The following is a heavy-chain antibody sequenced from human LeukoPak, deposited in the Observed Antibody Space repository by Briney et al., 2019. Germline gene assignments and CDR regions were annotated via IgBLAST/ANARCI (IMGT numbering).Heavy chain of an antibody. V-gene: IGHV1-46*01. J-gene: IGHJ4*02. CDR1: GYTFTSYY. CDR2: INPSGGST. Sequence: ASVKVSCKASGYTFTSYYMHWVRQAPGQGLEWMGIINPSGGSTSCAQKFQGRVTMTRDTSTSTVYMELSSLRSEDTAVYYCAREQKGEDSSGWYGFDYWGQGTLVTVSS. D-gene: IGHD6-19*01. CDR3: AREQKGEDSSGWYGFDY.